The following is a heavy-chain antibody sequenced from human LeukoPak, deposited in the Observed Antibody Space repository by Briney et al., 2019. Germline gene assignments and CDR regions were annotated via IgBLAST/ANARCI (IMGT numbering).Heavy chain of an antibody. Sequence: GGSLRLSCTASGFTFSDYWMTWVRQAPGKGLEWVANIKQDGSAKYYVDSVKGRFTISRDNAKNSLYLQMDSLRVEDTATYYCARWRGSTSERSDYWGQGTLVTVPS. CDR2: IKQDGSAK. V-gene: IGHV3-7*01. CDR3: ARWRGSTSERSDY. D-gene: IGHD2-2*01. CDR1: GFTFSDYW. J-gene: IGHJ4*02.